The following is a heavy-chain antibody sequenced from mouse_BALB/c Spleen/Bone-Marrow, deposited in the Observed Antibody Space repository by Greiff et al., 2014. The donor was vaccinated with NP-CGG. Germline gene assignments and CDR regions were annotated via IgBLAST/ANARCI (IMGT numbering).Heavy chain of an antibody. CDR1: GFNIKDTY. CDR3: ATLTTVVDAMDY. D-gene: IGHD1-1*01. J-gene: IGHJ4*01. CDR2: IDPANGNT. V-gene: IGHV14-3*02. Sequence: EVQLQQSGAELVKPGASVKLSCTASGFNIKDTYMHWVKQRPEQGLEWIGRIDPANGNTKYVPKFQGKATITADTSSNTAYLQLSSLTSEDTAVYYCATLTTVVDAMDYWGQGTSVTVSS.